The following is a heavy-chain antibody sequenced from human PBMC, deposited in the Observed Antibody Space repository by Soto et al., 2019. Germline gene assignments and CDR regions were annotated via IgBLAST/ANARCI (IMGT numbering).Heavy chain of an antibody. CDR2: VYSSGGT. CDR1: GGSMSSYY. Sequence: QVHLQQSGPGLVNPSETLSLTCTVSGGSMSSYYWTWIRQPAGKGLEWIGRVYSSGGTHYNPSLKSRVTISLDTSKNQFSLRLISVTDADTAVYYCARGQRFSDWFDPWGQGTLVTVSS. CDR3: ARGQRFSDWFDP. D-gene: IGHD3-3*01. V-gene: IGHV4-4*07. J-gene: IGHJ5*02.